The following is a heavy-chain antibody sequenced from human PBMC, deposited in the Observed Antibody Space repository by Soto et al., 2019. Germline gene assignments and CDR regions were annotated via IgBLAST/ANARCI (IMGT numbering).Heavy chain of an antibody. J-gene: IGHJ6*02. D-gene: IGHD6-19*01. Sequence: PSQTLSLTCALSGDSVSSNSAAWNWIRQSPSRGLEWLGRTYYMSKWYNDYAVSVKSRITINPDTSKNQFSLQLNSVTPEDTAVYYCARVLPIAVAGTASYYGMDVWGQGTTVTVSS. CDR1: GDSVSSNSAA. CDR2: TYYMSKWYN. V-gene: IGHV6-1*01. CDR3: ARVLPIAVAGTASYYGMDV.